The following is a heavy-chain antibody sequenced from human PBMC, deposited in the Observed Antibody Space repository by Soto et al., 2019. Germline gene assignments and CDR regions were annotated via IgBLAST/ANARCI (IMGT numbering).Heavy chain of an antibody. V-gene: IGHV4-4*02. Sequence: PSETLSLTCAVSSGSISSSNWWSWVRQPPGKGLEWIGEIYHSGSTNYNPSLKSRVTISVDKSKNQFSLKLGSVTAADTAVYYCARAIYGSGSYLTNWGQGTLVTVSS. D-gene: IGHD3-10*01. CDR1: SGSISSSNW. CDR3: ARAIYGSGSYLTN. CDR2: IYHSGST. J-gene: IGHJ4*02.